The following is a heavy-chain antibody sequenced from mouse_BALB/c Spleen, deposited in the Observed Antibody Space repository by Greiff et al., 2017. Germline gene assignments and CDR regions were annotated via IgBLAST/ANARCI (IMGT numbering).Heavy chain of an antibody. Sequence: EVMLVESGPGLAKPSQSLSLTCTVTGYSITSDYAWNWIRQFPGNKLEWMGYISYSGSTSYNPSLKSRISITRDTSKNQFFLQLNSVTTEDTATYYCASRYGYDAWFAYWGQGTLVTVSA. V-gene: IGHV3-2*02. CDR3: ASRYGYDAWFAY. CDR2: ISYSGST. D-gene: IGHD2-2*01. CDR1: GYSITSDYA. J-gene: IGHJ3*01.